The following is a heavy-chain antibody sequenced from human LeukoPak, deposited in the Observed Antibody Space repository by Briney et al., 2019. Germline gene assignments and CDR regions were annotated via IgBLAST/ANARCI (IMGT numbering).Heavy chain of an antibody. D-gene: IGHD3-22*01. J-gene: IGHJ4*02. CDR3: ARALTAGTMIVVVIKTLDY. CDR2: ISAYNGNT. Sequence: GASVKVSCKASGYTFTSYGISWVRQAPGQGLEWMGWISAYNGNTNYAQKLQGRVTMTTDTSTSTAYMELRSLRSDDTAVYYCARALTAGTMIVVVIKTLDYWGQGTLVTVSS. V-gene: IGHV1-18*01. CDR1: GYTFTSYG.